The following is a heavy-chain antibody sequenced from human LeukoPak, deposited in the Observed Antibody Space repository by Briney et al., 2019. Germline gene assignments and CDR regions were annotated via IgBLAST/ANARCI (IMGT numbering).Heavy chain of an antibody. CDR1: NYSSSSGYY. V-gene: IGHV4-38-2*01. Sequence: SETLSLXCAVSNYSSSSGYYWGWILQPPGKGLEWIGSIYHRGNTYYNPSLKSRVTISVDTSKNQFSLKLSSVTAADTAVYYCARIRIITFGGVIVRTYYFDYWGQGTLVIVSS. CDR3: ARIRIITFGGVIVRTYYFDY. J-gene: IGHJ4*02. CDR2: IYHRGNT. D-gene: IGHD3-16*02.